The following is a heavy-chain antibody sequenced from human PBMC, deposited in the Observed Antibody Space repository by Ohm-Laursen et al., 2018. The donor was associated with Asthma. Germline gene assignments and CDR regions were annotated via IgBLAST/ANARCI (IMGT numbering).Heavy chain of an antibody. J-gene: IGHJ6*02. CDR2: ISGSSSYT. CDR1: GFTFSDYY. Sequence: SLRLSCSASGFTFSDYYMSWIRQAPGKGLEWVPYISGSSSYTNYADSVKGRFTISRDNAKNSLYLQMHSLRAEDTAVYYCARDISDYYYYGMDVWGQGTTVTVSS. CDR3: ARDISDYYYYGMDV. D-gene: IGHD1-14*01. V-gene: IGHV3-11*06.